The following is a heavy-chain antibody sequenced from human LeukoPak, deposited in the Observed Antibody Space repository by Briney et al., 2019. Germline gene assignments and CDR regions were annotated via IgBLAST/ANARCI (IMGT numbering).Heavy chain of an antibody. V-gene: IGHV3-7*01. CDR3: ARGLGGGYDYYYYYYMDV. CDR1: GFPFSSYG. J-gene: IGHJ6*03. Sequence: GSLRLSCAASGFPFSSYGMHWVRQAPGKGLEWVANIKQDGSEKYYVDSVKGRFTISRDNAKNSLYLQMNSLRAEDTAVYYCARGLGGGYDYYYYYYMDVWGKGTTVTVSS. D-gene: IGHD5-12*01. CDR2: IKQDGSEK.